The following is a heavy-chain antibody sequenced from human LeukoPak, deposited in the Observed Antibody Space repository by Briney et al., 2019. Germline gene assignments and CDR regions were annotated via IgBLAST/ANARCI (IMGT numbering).Heavy chain of an antibody. Sequence: GGSLRLSCAASGFTFSDYYMSWIRQAPGKGLEWVSYISSSGSTIYYADSVKGRFTISRDNSKNTLYLQMNSLRAEDTAVYYCAKVLDVAANGEDYWGQGTLVTVSS. J-gene: IGHJ4*02. CDR2: ISSSGSTI. CDR3: AKVLDVAANGEDY. CDR1: GFTFSDYY. V-gene: IGHV3-11*01. D-gene: IGHD3-10*01.